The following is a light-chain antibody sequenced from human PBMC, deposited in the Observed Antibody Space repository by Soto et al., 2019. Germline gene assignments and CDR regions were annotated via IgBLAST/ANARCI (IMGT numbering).Light chain of an antibody. CDR1: HTVTSNY. V-gene: IGKV3-20*01. J-gene: IGKJ1*01. Sequence: EIVLTQSPDTLSLSPGERATLSCRASHTVTSNYLAWYQQKPGQAPRLLIYGASSRATDIPDRFSGSGSGTAFTLTISRVETEDFAVYYCQQYGGSPRTFGQGTKVEIK. CDR3: QQYGGSPRT. CDR2: GAS.